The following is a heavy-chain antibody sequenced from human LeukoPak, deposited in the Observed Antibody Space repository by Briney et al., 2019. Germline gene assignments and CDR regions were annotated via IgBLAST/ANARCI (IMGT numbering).Heavy chain of an antibody. CDR1: GFTFSSYE. J-gene: IGHJ4*02. V-gene: IGHV3-30*03. CDR2: ISYDGSNK. Sequence: PGGSLRLSCAASGFTFSSYEMNWVRQAPGKGLEWVAVISYDGSNKYYADSVKGRFTISRDNSKNTLYLEMNSLRTEDTAVYYCARAAAAAGEKRIDYWGQGTLVTVSS. D-gene: IGHD6-13*01. CDR3: ARAAAAAGEKRIDY.